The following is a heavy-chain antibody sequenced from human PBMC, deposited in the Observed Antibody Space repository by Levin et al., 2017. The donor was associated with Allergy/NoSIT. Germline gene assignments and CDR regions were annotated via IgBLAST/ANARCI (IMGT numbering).Heavy chain of an antibody. V-gene: IGHV1-18*01. D-gene: IGHD3-9*01. Sequence: ASVKVSCKASGYTFTSYGISWVRQAPGQGLEWMGWISAYNGNTNYAQKLQGRVTMTTDTSTSTAYMELRSLRSDDTAVYYCARGQKLGFDWTVTRFDYWGQGTLVTVSS. J-gene: IGHJ4*02. CDR2: ISAYNGNT. CDR1: GYTFTSYG. CDR3: ARGQKLGFDWTVTRFDY.